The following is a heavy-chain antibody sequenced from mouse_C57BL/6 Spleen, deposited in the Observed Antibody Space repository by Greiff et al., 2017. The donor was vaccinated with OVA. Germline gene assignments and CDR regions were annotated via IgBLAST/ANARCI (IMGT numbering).Heavy chain of an antibody. Sequence: QVQLQQPGAELVKPGASVKLSCKASGYTFTSYWMHWVKQRPGQGLEWIGMIHPNSGSTNYNEKFKSKATLTVDKSSSTAYMQLSSLTAEDSAVYYCARSRTDDGYYGGLDYWGQGTTLTVSS. V-gene: IGHV1-64*01. CDR1: GYTFTSYW. CDR2: IHPNSGST. D-gene: IGHD2-3*01. CDR3: ARSRTDDGYYGGLDY. J-gene: IGHJ2*01.